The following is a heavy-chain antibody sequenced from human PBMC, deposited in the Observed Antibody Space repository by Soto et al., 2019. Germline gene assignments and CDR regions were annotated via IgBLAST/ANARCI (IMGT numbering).Heavy chain of an antibody. J-gene: IGHJ4*02. V-gene: IGHV3-30*03. CDR1: GFTFSSYG. Sequence: GGSLRLSCAASGFTFSSYGMHWVRQAPGKGLEWVAVISYDGSNKYYADSVKGRFTISRDNSKNTLYLQMNSLRAEDTAVYYCARSGGYDGYFDYWGQGTLVTVSS. D-gene: IGHD1-26*01. CDR3: ARSGGYDGYFDY. CDR2: ISYDGSNK.